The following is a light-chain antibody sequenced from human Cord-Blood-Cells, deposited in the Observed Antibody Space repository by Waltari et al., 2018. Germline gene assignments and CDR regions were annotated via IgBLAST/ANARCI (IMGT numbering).Light chain of an antibody. CDR3: QAWDSSTPAVV. CDR1: KLGDKY. J-gene: IGLJ2*01. V-gene: IGLV3-1*01. CDR2: QDS. Sequence: SYELTQPPSVSVSPGQTASITCSGDKLGDKYACWYQQKPGQSPVLVIYQDSKRPSGCPERFSGSKSGNTATLTISGTQAMDEADYYCQAWDSSTPAVVFGGGTKLTVL.